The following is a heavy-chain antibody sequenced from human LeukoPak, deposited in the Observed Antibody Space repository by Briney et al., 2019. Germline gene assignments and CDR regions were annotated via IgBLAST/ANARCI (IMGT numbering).Heavy chain of an antibody. CDR3: AKVERYYYGSGRTRAFDY. Sequence: GGSLRLSCAASGFTFSSYAMSWVRQAPGKGLEWVSAISGSGGSTYYADSVKGRFTISRDNSKNTLYLQMNSLRAEDTAVYYCAKVERYYYGSGRTRAFDYWGQGTLVTVSS. CDR1: GFTFSSYA. D-gene: IGHD3-10*01. J-gene: IGHJ4*02. V-gene: IGHV3-23*01. CDR2: ISGSGGST.